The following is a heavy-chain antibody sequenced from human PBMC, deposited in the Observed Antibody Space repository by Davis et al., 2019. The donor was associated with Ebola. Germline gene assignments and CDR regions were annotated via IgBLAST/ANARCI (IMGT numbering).Heavy chain of an antibody. Sequence: SETLSLTCSVSSGSFANYFWSWIRQPPGKGLEWLGYMYKTGRTKYNPSLKSRVALSIDTSKNQFSLRLSSVTAADTAVYYCARGDYDFWTASSGETYHYMDVWGRGITVTVSS. V-gene: IGHV4-59*01. D-gene: IGHD3/OR15-3a*01. CDR3: ARGDYDFWTASSGETYHYMDV. J-gene: IGHJ6*03. CDR1: SGSFANYF. CDR2: MYKTGRT.